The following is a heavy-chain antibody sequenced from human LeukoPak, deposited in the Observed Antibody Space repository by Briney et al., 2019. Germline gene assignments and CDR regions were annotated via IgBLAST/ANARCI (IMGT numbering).Heavy chain of an antibody. CDR2: TVGGGDGT. J-gene: IGHJ3*02. CDR3: AKQILYGSGSYYNGGAFDI. CDR1: GFTFSSTS. V-gene: IGHV3-23*01. D-gene: IGHD3-10*01. Sequence: GSLRLXCAASGFTFSSTSMSWVREAPGKGLEWVAVTVGGGDGTYYADSVKGRFTISRDNSKNTLYLQMNSLRAEDTAVYYCAKQILYGSGSYYNGGAFDIWGQGTMVTVSS.